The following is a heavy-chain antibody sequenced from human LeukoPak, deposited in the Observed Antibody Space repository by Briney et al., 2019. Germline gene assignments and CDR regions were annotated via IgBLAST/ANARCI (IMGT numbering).Heavy chain of an antibody. Sequence: SETLSLTCTVSGGSISSYYWSWIRQPPGKGLEWIGYIYYSGSTNYNPSLKGRVTISVDTSKNQFSLKLSSVTAADTAVYYCARLPDYGDYSYYFDYWGQGTLVTVSS. J-gene: IGHJ4*02. CDR3: ARLPDYGDYSYYFDY. CDR1: GGSISSYY. D-gene: IGHD4-17*01. V-gene: IGHV4-59*08. CDR2: IYYSGST.